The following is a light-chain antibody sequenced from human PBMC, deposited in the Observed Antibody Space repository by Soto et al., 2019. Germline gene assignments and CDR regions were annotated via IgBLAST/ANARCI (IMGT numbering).Light chain of an antibody. Sequence: EIVLTQSPGTLSLSPGERATLSCRASQSVSSSYLAWYQQKPGQAPRLLLYGASSRATGIPDRFDGGGSGTDFTLTISRLEPEDFAVYYCQQYASRPWTFGQGTKVEIK. CDR3: QQYASRPWT. J-gene: IGKJ1*01. CDR2: GAS. CDR1: QSVSSSY. V-gene: IGKV3-20*01.